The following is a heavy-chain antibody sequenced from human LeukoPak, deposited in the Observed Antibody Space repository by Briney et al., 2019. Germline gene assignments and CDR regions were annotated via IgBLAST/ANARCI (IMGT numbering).Heavy chain of an antibody. Sequence: ASVKVSCKASVYTFTSYGISWVRQAPGQGLGWMGWISAYNGDTNYAQKLQGRVTMTTDTSTSTAYMELRSLRSDDTAVYYCAGGSIYYDSSGYYKSNAFDIWGQGTMVTVSS. D-gene: IGHD3-22*01. V-gene: IGHV1-18*01. CDR3: AGGSIYYDSSGYYKSNAFDI. CDR2: ISAYNGDT. CDR1: VYTFTSYG. J-gene: IGHJ3*02.